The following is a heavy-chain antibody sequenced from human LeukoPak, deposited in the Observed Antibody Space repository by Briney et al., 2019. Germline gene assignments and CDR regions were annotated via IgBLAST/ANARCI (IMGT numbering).Heavy chain of an antibody. CDR2: LGVSVSGSGGST. V-gene: IGHV3-23*01. J-gene: IGHJ4*02. Sequence: GGSLRLSCAASGFTFSRYAMSWVRQAPGKGLEWVSALGVSVSGSGGSTYYADSVKGRFTISRDNSKNTVYLQMNSLRAEDTAVYYCAKDPYGTRYFDYWGQGTLVTVSS. CDR1: GFTFSRYA. D-gene: IGHD2-2*01. CDR3: AKDPYGTRYFDY.